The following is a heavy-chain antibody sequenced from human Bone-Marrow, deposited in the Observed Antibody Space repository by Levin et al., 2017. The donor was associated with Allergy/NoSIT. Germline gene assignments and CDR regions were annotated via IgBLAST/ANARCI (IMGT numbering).Heavy chain of an antibody. Sequence: LSLTCAASGFTFSSYGMHWVRQAPGKGLEWVAVISYDGSNKYYADSVKGRFTISRDNSKNTLYLQMNSLRAEDTAVYYCATYSSVAGWGQGTLVTVSS. CDR3: ATYSSVAG. V-gene: IGHV3-30*03. D-gene: IGHD6-19*01. CDR2: ISYDGSNK. J-gene: IGHJ4*02. CDR1: GFTFSSYG.